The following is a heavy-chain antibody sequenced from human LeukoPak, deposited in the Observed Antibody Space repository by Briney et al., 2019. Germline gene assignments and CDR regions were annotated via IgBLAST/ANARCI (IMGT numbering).Heavy chain of an antibody. D-gene: IGHD2-2*01. J-gene: IGHJ4*02. CDR2: INPNSGDT. CDR3: ARDKGSSSSCHF. Sequence: ASVKVSCKASGGTFSSYAISWVRQAPGQGLEWMGWINPNSGDTTYAQKFQGRVTMTRDTSISTAYMELSRVRSDDTAVYYCARDKGSSSSCHFWGQGTLVTVSS. CDR1: GGTFSSYA. V-gene: IGHV1-2*02.